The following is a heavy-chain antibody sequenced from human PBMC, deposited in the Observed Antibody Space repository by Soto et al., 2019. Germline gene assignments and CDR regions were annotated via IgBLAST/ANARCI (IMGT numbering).Heavy chain of an antibody. CDR3: AKVGDSSSFYYYGMDV. D-gene: IGHD6-6*01. Sequence: GGSLRLSCAASGFTFSSYAMSWVRQAPGKGLEWVSAISGSGGSTYYADSVKGRFTISGDNSKNTLYLQMNSLRAEDTAVYYCAKVGDSSSFYYYGMDVWGQGTTVTVSS. CDR2: ISGSGGST. J-gene: IGHJ6*02. V-gene: IGHV3-23*01. CDR1: GFTFSSYA.